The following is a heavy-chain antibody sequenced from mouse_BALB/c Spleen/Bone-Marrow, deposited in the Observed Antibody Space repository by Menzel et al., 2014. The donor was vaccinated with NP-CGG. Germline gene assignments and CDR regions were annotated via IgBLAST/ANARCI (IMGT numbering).Heavy chain of an antibody. Sequence: EVKLVESGPSLVKPSQTLSLTCSVTGDSITSGYWNWIRKFPGNKLESMGYISYSGSTYHNPSLKSRISITRDTSKNQYYLQLKSVTTEDTATYYCARFGYDYALDYWGQGTSVTVSS. CDR3: ARFGYDYALDY. CDR1: GDSITSGY. CDR2: ISYSGST. V-gene: IGHV3-8*02. J-gene: IGHJ4*01. D-gene: IGHD2-2*01.